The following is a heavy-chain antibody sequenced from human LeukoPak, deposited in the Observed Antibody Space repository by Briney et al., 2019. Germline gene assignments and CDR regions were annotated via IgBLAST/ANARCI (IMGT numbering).Heavy chain of an antibody. CDR2: IYSSGNT. D-gene: IGHD6-19*01. V-gene: IGHV3-53*01. CDR3: ARGVTNIAVGDY. Sequence: GGSLRLSCAASGFTVSNNYMNWVRQAPGKGLEGVSIIYSSGNTYYADSVEGRFTISRDNSKNIVYLQMSGLRAEDTALYYCARGVTNIAVGDYWGQGILVTVSS. J-gene: IGHJ4*02. CDR1: GFTVSNNY.